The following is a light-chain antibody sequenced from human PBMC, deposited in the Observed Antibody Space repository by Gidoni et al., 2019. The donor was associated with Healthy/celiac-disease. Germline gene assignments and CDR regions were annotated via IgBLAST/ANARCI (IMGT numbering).Light chain of an antibody. CDR3: QQYNNWPPWT. Sequence: IVMTQSPATLSVSPGERATLSCIASQSVSSNLAWYQQKPGQAPRLLIYGASTRATGIPARFSGSGSGTEFTRTISSLQSEDFAVYYCQQYNNWPPWTFGQGTKVEIK. CDR1: QSVSSN. CDR2: GAS. J-gene: IGKJ1*01. V-gene: IGKV3-15*01.